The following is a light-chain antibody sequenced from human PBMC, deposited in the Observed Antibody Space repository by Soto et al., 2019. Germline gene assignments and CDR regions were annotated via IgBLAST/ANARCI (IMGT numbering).Light chain of an antibody. V-gene: IGLV2-8*01. J-gene: IGLJ2*01. CDR2: EVS. CDR1: SSDVGGYNY. Sequence: QSALTQPPSASGSPGQSVTISCTGTSSDVGGYNYVSWYQQHPGKAPKFFIFEVSRRPSGVPDRFSGSKSGNTASLTVSGLQADDEADYYCSSYAGSNNPVIFGGGTNLTVL. CDR3: SSYAGSNNPVI.